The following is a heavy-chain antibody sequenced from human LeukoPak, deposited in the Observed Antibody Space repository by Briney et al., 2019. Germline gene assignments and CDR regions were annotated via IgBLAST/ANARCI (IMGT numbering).Heavy chain of an antibody. Sequence: KVSCKASGGTFSSYAISWVRQMPGKGLEWMGTIDPSDSYSNYSPSFQGHVTFSADKSISTAYLQWSSLKASDTAMYYCARHASVAVNTDFDFWGQGTLVTVSS. D-gene: IGHD2-21*01. CDR2: IDPSDSYS. J-gene: IGHJ4*02. V-gene: IGHV5-10-1*01. CDR1: GGTFSSYA. CDR3: ARHASVAVNTDFDF.